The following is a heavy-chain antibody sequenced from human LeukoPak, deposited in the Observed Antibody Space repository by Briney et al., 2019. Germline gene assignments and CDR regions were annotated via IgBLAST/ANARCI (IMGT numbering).Heavy chain of an antibody. CDR3: AKLGSSGWYVVD. D-gene: IGHD6-19*01. CDR1: GFTFSSYA. J-gene: IGHJ4*02. Sequence: GGSLRLSCAASGFTFSSYAMSWVRQAPGRGLEWVSVISGSGGSTYYADSVKGRFTISRDNSKNTLYLQMNSLRAEDTAVYYCAKLGSSGWYVVDWGQGTLVTVSS. V-gene: IGHV3-23*01. CDR2: ISGSGGST.